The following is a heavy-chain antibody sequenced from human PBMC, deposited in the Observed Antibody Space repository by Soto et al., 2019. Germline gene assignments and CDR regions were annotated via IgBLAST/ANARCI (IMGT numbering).Heavy chain of an antibody. J-gene: IGHJ4*02. CDR3: ARDGVAAGLYFDY. V-gene: IGHV3-7*05. CDR1: GFSFVDYW. D-gene: IGHD6-13*01. Sequence: GQSLRLSSPASGFSFVDYWMNWVRQAHEKGMEWVASIKYDGAEKIYVDSVKGRFTISRDNAKNSLYLQMVSLRAYDTAVYYCARDGVAAGLYFDYWGQGTLVTVSS. CDR2: IKYDGAEK.